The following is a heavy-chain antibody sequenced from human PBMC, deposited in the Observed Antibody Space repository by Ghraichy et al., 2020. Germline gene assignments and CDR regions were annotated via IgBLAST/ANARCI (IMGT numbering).Heavy chain of an antibody. D-gene: IGHD4-23*01. V-gene: IGHV4-31*03. CDR1: GGSISSGGYY. CDR3: ARGGGKSAGAFDI. Sequence: TLSLTCTVSGGSISSGGYYWSWIRQHPGKGLEWIGYIYYSGSTYYNPSLKSRVTISVDTSKNQFSLKLSSVTAADTAVYYCARGGGKSAGAFDIWGQGTMVPVSS. J-gene: IGHJ3*02. CDR2: IYYSGST.